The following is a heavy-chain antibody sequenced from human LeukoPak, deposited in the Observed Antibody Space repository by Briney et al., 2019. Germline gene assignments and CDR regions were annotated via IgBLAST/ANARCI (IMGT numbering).Heavy chain of an antibody. CDR2: IYTSGST. V-gene: IGHV4-4*07. CDR1: GGSISSYY. CDR3: ARDRIAGQSEDAFDI. D-gene: IGHD6-13*01. Sequence: SETLSLTCTVSGGSISSYYWSWIRQPAGKGLEWIGRIYTSGSTNYNPSLKSRVTMSVDTSKNQFSLKLSSVTAADTAVYYCARDRIAGQSEDAFDIWGQGTMVTVSS. J-gene: IGHJ3*02.